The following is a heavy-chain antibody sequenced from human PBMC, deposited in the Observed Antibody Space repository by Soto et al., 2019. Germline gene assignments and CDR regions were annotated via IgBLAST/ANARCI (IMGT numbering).Heavy chain of an antibody. J-gene: IGHJ4*02. CDR2: FSAGGRA. D-gene: IGHD4-17*01. Sequence: EVQLLESGGGLVQPGGSLRLSCEASGFSFSNYALSWVRQSPGKGLEWVSTFSAGGRAYYADSAKGRFTIAKDTAKNTLHLQASSLRAEDTAVYYCAKASMQEHYCDTLFAFGGEGTRVTVSS. CDR1: GFSFSNYA. CDR3: AKASMQEHYCDTLFAF. V-gene: IGHV3-23*01.